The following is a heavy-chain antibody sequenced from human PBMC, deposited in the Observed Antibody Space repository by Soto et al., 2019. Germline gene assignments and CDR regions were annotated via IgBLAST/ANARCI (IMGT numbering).Heavy chain of an antibody. J-gene: IGHJ5*02. D-gene: IGHD2-8*01. V-gene: IGHV4-59*01. CDR1: GGSISSYY. CDR3: AKGLPPHEWVFDP. CDR2: IYYSGST. Sequence: PSETLSLTCTVSGGSISSYYWSWIRQPPGKGLEWIGYIYYSGSTNYNPSLKSRVTISVDTSKNQFSLKLSSVTAADTAVYYCAKGLPPHEWVFDPWSQGTLVTVSS.